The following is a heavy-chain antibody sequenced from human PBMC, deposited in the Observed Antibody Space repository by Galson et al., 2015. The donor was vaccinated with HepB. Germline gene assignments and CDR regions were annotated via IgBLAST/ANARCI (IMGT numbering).Heavy chain of an antibody. CDR2: IGTGGSTI. J-gene: IGHJ4*02. Sequence: SLRLSCAASGFTFSDYHMTWIRQAPGKGLEWVSYIGTGGSTIYYADSVKGRFTISRDNAKNSLYLQMNSLRAGDTAVYYCARVRGGVFDYWGQGTLVTVSS. D-gene: IGHD2-21*01. V-gene: IGHV3-11*04. CDR1: GFTFSDYH. CDR3: ARVRGGVFDY.